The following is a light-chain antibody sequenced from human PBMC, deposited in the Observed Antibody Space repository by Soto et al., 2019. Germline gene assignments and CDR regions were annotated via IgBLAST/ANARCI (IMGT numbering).Light chain of an antibody. J-gene: IGKJ1*01. CDR3: QHLSA. CDR2: DAS. CDR1: QSLSSSH. Sequence: EIVLTQSPGALSLYPGERDSLSCRASQSLSSSHLIWYQQKPGQAPRLRIYDASSRATGIPDRFSGGGSGTDFTLTISRLEPEDFAVYYCQHLSAFGQGTKVEIK. V-gene: IGKV3-20*01.